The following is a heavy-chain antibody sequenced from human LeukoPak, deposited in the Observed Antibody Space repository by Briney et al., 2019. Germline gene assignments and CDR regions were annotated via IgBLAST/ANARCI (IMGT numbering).Heavy chain of an antibody. D-gene: IGHD2-2*01. J-gene: IGHJ4*02. Sequence: TLSLTCTVSGGSITSGGYYWSWLRHHPGKGLEWFAHIYYSGSTYYNPSLKSRVTISVDTSKNQFSLKLSSVPAADTAVYYFVRVDIVVVPAAPFISYFDYWGQGTLVTVSS. CDR1: GGSITSGGYY. CDR3: VRVDIVVVPAAPFISYFDY. CDR2: IYYSGST. V-gene: IGHV4-31*03.